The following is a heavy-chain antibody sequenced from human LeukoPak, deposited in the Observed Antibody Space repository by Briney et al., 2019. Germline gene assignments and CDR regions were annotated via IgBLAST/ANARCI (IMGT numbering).Heavy chain of an antibody. D-gene: IGHD2-8*02. CDR2: IYYSGST. CDR1: GGSISSYY. CDR3: ATGGVRTKIDY. Sequence: SETLSLTCTVSGGSISSYYWSWIRQPPGKGLEWIGYIYYSGSTNYNPSLKSRVTISVDTSKNQFSLKLSSVTAADTAVYYCATGGVRTKIDYWGQGTLVTVSS. J-gene: IGHJ4*02. V-gene: IGHV4-59*01.